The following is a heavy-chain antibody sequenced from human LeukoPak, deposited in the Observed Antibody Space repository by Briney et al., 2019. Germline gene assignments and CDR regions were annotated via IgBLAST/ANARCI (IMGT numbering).Heavy chain of an antibody. Sequence: SETLSLTCTVSGGSISGSSYYWGWIRQPPGKGLEWIGSIYYSGSTYYNPSLKSRVTISVDRSKNQFSLKLSSVTAADTAVYYCARSGYCSSTSCYTGMDVWGQGTTVTVSS. CDR2: IYYSGST. CDR3: ARSGYCSSTSCYTGMDV. V-gene: IGHV4-39*07. J-gene: IGHJ6*02. CDR1: GGSISGSSYY. D-gene: IGHD2-2*02.